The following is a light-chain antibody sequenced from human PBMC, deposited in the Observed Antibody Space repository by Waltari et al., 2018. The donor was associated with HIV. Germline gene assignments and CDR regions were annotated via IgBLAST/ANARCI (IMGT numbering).Light chain of an antibody. V-gene: IGKV1-5*03. Sequence: DIRLTQSHSTLSASAGDRVAITCRAGQNVGAFLAWYQQKPGKPPKLLIFQASILEGGVPSRFSGSVSGSDFTLTINGLQSDDFATYYCHQYASFSGTFGQGTKVEL. J-gene: IGKJ1*01. CDR3: HQYASFSGT. CDR1: QNVGAF. CDR2: QAS.